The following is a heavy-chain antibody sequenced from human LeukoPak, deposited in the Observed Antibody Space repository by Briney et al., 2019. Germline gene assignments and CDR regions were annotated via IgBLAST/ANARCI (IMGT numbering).Heavy chain of an antibody. CDR2: IYYSGST. D-gene: IGHD1-26*01. CDR3: AREQTTHLGDYYYMDV. CDR1: GGSISSGGYY. Sequence: PSQTLSLTCTVSGGSISSGGYYWSWVRQHPGKGLEWIGYIYYSGSTYYNPSLKSRVTISVDTSKNQFSLKLSSVTAADTAVYYCAREQTTHLGDYYYMDVWGKGTTVTVSS. J-gene: IGHJ6*03. V-gene: IGHV4-31*03.